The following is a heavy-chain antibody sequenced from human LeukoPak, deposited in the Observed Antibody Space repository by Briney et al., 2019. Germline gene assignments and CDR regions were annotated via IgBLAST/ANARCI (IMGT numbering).Heavy chain of an antibody. D-gene: IGHD2-2*02. J-gene: IGHJ6*03. V-gene: IGHV3-23*01. Sequence: GGSLRLSCAASGFTFSSYAMSWVRQAPGKGLEWVSAISGSGGSTYYADSVKGRFTISRDNSKNTLYLQMNSLKTEDTAVYYCTRDVADIVVVPAAIGYYYYMDVWGKGTTVTISS. CDR3: TRDVADIVVVPAAIGYYYYMDV. CDR1: GFTFSSYA. CDR2: ISGSGGST.